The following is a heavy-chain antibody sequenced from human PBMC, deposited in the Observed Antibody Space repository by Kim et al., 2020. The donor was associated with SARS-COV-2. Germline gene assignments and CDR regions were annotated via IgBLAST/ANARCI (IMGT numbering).Heavy chain of an antibody. J-gene: IGHJ6*02. V-gene: IGHV3-66*01. CDR3: ARDLSGYSYGDYYYYYGMDG. D-gene: IGHD5-18*01. CDR2: IYSGGST. Sequence: GGSLRLSCAASGFTVSSNYMSWVRQAPGKGLEWVSVIYSGGSTYYADSVKGRFTISRDNSKNTLYLQMNSLRAEDTDVYYCARDLSGYSYGDYYYYYGMDGWGQGTTVTVSS. CDR1: GFTVSSNY.